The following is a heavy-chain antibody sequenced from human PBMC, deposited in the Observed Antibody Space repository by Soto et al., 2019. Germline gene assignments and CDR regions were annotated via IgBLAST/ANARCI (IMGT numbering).Heavy chain of an antibody. J-gene: IGHJ6*02. V-gene: IGHV3-7*03. CDR1: GFTFSSYW. D-gene: IGHD2-2*01. CDR3: ARGDAYCSTTSCSARAPHYYGMDV. Sequence: LRLSCAASGFTFSSYWLSWVRQAPGKGLEWVANIKQDGSEKYYVDAVKGRFTISRDNAKNSLYLQMNRLRAEDTAVYYCARGDAYCSTTSCSARAPHYYGMDVWGQGTTVTVSS. CDR2: IKQDGSEK.